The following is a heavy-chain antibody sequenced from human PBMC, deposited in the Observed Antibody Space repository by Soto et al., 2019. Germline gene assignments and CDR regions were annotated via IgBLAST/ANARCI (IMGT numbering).Heavy chain of an antibody. CDR3: ARATNYYYAMDV. CDR2: ISYDGSDR. V-gene: IGHV3-33*05. J-gene: IGHJ6*02. Sequence: PGXSLRLSCAASGFTFISYGMHWVRQAPGKGLQWVAFISYDGSDRYYEDSVKGRFTISRGNSKNTLYLQINSLKTEDTAVYYCARATNYYYAMDVWGQGTTVTVSS. CDR1: GFTFISYG.